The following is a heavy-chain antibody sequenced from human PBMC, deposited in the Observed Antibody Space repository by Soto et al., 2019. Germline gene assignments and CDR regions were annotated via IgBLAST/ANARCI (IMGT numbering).Heavy chain of an antibody. V-gene: IGHV5-51*01. J-gene: IGHJ6*02. Sequence: LGESLKISCKGSGYSFTSYWIGWVRQMPGKGLEWMGIIYPGDSDTRYSPSFQGQVTISADKSISTAYLQWSSLKASDTAMYYCARPGSAAEYGMDVWGQGTTVTVSS. CDR3: ARPGSAAEYGMDV. CDR1: GYSFTSYW. D-gene: IGHD6-13*01. CDR2: IYPGDSDT.